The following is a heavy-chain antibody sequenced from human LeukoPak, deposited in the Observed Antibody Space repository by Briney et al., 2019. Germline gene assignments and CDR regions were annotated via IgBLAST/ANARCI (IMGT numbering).Heavy chain of an antibody. J-gene: IGHJ3*02. D-gene: IGHD3-9*01. CDR1: GFTFSSYA. CDR2: ISYDGSNK. CDR3: PRRSSDYDILTVYRSDAFDI. V-gene: IGHV3-30-3*01. Sequence: GGSLRLSCAASGFTFSSYAMHWVRQAPGKGLEWVAVISYDGSNKYYADSVKGRFTISRDNSKNTLYLQMNSLRAEDTAVYYCPRRSSDYDILTVYRSDAFDIWGKGTMVTISS.